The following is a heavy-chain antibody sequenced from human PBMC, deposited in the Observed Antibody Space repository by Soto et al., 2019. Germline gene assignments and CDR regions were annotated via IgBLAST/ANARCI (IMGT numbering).Heavy chain of an antibody. Sequence: QVQLQQWGAGLLKPSETLSLTCAVYGGSFSGYYWSWIRQPPGKGLEWIGEINHSGSTNYNPSLKSRVTISVDTSKNQFSLKLSSVTAADTAVYYCARGGIVVVVAAKKYYYYMDVWGKGTTVTVSS. J-gene: IGHJ6*03. CDR1: GGSFSGYY. CDR2: INHSGST. D-gene: IGHD2-15*01. V-gene: IGHV4-34*01. CDR3: ARGGIVVVVAAKKYYYYMDV.